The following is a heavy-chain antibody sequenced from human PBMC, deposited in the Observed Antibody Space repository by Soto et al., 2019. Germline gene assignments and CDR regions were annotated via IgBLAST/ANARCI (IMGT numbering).Heavy chain of an antibody. J-gene: IGHJ6*02. V-gene: IGHV1-18*04. CDR2: ISGYNGNT. D-gene: IGHD3-10*01. Sequence: QVQLVQSGAEVKKPGASVKVSCKASGYTFTSYGVSWVRQAPGQGLEWMGWISGYNGNTNYAQKLQGRVTMTTDTSTSTAYMELRTLRSDDTAVYYCARPGKYYYGSGSPYYYGMDVWGQGITVTVSS. CDR3: ARPGKYYYGSGSPYYYGMDV. CDR1: GYTFTSYG.